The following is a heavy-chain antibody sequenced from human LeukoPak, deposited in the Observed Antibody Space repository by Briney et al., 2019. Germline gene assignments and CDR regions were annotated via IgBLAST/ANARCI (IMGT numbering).Heavy chain of an antibody. J-gene: IGHJ4*02. CDR1: GYSLGKNYY. V-gene: IGHV4-38-2*01. CDR3: ARFDSRGSASTRFDY. D-gene: IGHD1-26*01. Sequence: SETLSLTCAVSGYSLGKNYYWGWIRQPPGKGLEWIGRIYGTGSTSYNPSLMNRVTMSVDTSKNHFSLKLTSVTAADTAVYYCARFDSRGSASTRFDYWGQGILVTISS. CDR2: IYGTGST.